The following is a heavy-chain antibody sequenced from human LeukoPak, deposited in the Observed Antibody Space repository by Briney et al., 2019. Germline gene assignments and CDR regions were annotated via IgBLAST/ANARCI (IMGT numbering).Heavy chain of an antibody. CDR3: AIIPRAAAGPSARSPFHY. CDR2: IKQDGSDK. D-gene: IGHD6-13*01. CDR1: GFTFSSYW. Sequence: PGGSLRLSCEVSGFTFSSYWMNWVRQAPGKGLEWVANIKQDGSDKYYVDSVKGRFTISRDNAKNPLYLQMNSLRAEDTAVYYCAIIPRAAAGPSARSPFHYWGQGTLVTVSS. J-gene: IGHJ4*02. V-gene: IGHV3-7*01.